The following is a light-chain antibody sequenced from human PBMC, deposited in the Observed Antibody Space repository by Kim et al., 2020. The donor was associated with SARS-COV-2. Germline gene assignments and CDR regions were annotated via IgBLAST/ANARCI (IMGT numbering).Light chain of an antibody. CDR3: QAWDSSTVV. J-gene: IGLJ2*01. CDR2: QDK. Sequence: SYELIQPPSVSVSPGQTASITCSGENLGGKYAYWYQQKPGQSPVVVIYQDKKRPSGIPERFSGSNSGNTATLTISGTQAMDEADYYCQAWDSSTVVFGGGTKLTVL. V-gene: IGLV3-1*01. CDR1: NLGGKY.